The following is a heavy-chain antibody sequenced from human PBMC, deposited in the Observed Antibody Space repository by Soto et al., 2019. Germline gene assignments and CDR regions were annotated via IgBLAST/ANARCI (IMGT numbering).Heavy chain of an antibody. CDR3: ARRAGDYETDYYYYYMDV. Sequence: SETLSLTCAVYGGSFSGYYWSWIRQPPGKGLEWIGEINHSGSTNYNPSLKSRVTISVDTSKNQFSLKLSSVTAADTAVYYCARRAGDYETDYYYYYMDVWGKGTTVPSP. V-gene: IGHV4-34*01. J-gene: IGHJ6*03. CDR1: GGSFSGYY. D-gene: IGHD3-16*01. CDR2: INHSGST.